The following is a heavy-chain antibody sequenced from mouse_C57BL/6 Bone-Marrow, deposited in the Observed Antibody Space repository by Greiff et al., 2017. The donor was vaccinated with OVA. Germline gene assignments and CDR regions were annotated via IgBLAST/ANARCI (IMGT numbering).Heavy chain of an antibody. J-gene: IGHJ3*01. V-gene: IGHV1-82*01. CDR3: ARDGYYFFAY. Sequence: VQRVESGPELVKPGASVKISCKASGYAFSSSWMNWVKQRPGKGLEWIGRIYPGDGDTNYNGKFKGKATLTADKSSSTAYMQLSSLTSEDSAVYFCARDGYYFFAYWGQGTLVTVSA. D-gene: IGHD2-3*01. CDR2: IYPGDGDT. CDR1: GYAFSSSW.